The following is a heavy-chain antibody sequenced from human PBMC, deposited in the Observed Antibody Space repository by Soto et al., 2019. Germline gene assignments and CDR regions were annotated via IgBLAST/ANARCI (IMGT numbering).Heavy chain of an antibody. CDR2: MYYNGNT. CDR3: ACQRRYDSGIDP. V-gene: IGHV4-30-4*01. J-gene: IGHJ5*02. CDR1: GGFSSSDDYY. Sequence: QVQLQESGPRLVKPSQNLSLTCTVSGGFSSSDDYYMSWIRKAPGKGLEWMGYMYYNGNTYYNPFLKSGVTLSADQSKTHFSPQLSSCTAAASALYYCACQRRYDSGIDPWGQGILVTVSS. D-gene: IGHD3-10*01.